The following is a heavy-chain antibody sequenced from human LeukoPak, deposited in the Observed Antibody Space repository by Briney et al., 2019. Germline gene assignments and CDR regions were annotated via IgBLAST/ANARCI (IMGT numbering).Heavy chain of an antibody. CDR3: ARTTRHYYGWGSNLTPWPASLDV. D-gene: IGHD3-10*01. Sequence: SETLYPICSVSSGSFDTYYWTWIRQPSGKGLEWLGYSGSTKYNPSLKDRLTRSTDTSKRHFSLTPSSVTDADTAVYYCARTTRHYYGWGSNLTPWPASLDVWGQGITVTVS. V-gene: IGHV4-59*01. CDR1: SGSFDTYY. J-gene: IGHJ6*02. CDR2: SGST.